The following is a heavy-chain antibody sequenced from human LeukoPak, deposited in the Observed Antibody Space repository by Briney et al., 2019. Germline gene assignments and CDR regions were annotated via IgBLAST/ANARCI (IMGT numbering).Heavy chain of an antibody. CDR3: ARESNDRTIFGVVITRAFDY. CDR2: INPNSGGT. V-gene: IGHV1-2*02. J-gene: IGHJ4*02. D-gene: IGHD3-3*01. Sequence: EASVTVSFKASGYTFTVYYMHWVRQAPGQGLEWMGWINPNSGGTNYAQKFQGRVTMTRDTSISTAYMELSRLRSDDTAVYYCARESNDRTIFGVVITRAFDYWGQGTLVTVSS. CDR1: GYTFTVYY.